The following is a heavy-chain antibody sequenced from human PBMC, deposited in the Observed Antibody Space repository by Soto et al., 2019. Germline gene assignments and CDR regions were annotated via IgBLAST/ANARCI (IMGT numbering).Heavy chain of an antibody. CDR3: ARDKGDLRFLEWSYYFDY. D-gene: IGHD3-3*01. Sequence: QVQLVESGGGVVQPGRSLRLSCAPSGFTFSNYAMHWVRQAPGKGLEWVAVISYDGSNKYYADSVKGRFTISRDNSKNTXXRQMNSLRAEDTAVYYCARDKGDLRFLEWSYYFDYWGQGTLVTVSS. CDR2: ISYDGSNK. V-gene: IGHV3-30-3*01. CDR1: GFTFSNYA. J-gene: IGHJ4*02.